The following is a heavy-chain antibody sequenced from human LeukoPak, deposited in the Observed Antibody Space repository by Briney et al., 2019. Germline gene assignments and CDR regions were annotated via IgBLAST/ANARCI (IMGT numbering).Heavy chain of an antibody. D-gene: IGHD3-10*01. Sequence: SETLSLTCAVSGGSISSSNWWSWVRQPPGKGLEWIGEIYHSGSTNYNPSLKSRVTISVDTSKNQFSLKLSSVTAADTAVYYCAREIPGFGESNAFDIWGQGTMVTVSS. V-gene: IGHV4-4*02. CDR1: GGSISSSNW. CDR2: IYHSGST. CDR3: AREIPGFGESNAFDI. J-gene: IGHJ3*02.